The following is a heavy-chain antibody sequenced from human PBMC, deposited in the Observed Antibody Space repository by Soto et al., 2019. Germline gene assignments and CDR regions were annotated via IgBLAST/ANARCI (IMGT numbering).Heavy chain of an antibody. CDR2: IIPIFGTA. CDR3: ARDNALGPWCCGGSCYALAFDI. V-gene: IGHV1-69*01. CDR1: GGTFSSYA. J-gene: IGHJ3*02. Sequence: QVQLVQSGAEVKKPGSSVKVSCKASGGTFSSYAISWVRQAPGQGLEWMGGIIPIFGTANYAQKFQGRVTITADESTSTDYMERSSLRSEDTAVYYCARDNALGPWCCGGSCYALAFDIWGQGTMVTVSS. D-gene: IGHD2-15*01.